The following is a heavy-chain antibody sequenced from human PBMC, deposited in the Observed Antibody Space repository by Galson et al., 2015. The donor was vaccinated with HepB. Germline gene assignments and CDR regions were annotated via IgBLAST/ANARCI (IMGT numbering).Heavy chain of an antibody. CDR1: GFTFSNYY. D-gene: IGHD3-10*01. Sequence: SLRLSCAASGFTFSNYYMSWIRQAPGKGLEWVSHIDYSSSTIYYTDSVKGRFTISRDNAKNSLFLQMNSLRAEDTAVYYCAIVAGSGRLAYWGKGTRVTVCS. CDR2: IDYSSSTI. J-gene: IGHJ4*02. V-gene: IGHV3-11*01. CDR3: AIVAGSGRLAY.